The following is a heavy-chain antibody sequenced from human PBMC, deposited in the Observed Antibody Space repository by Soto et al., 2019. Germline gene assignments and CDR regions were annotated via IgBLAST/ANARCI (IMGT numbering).Heavy chain of an antibody. J-gene: IGHJ4*02. CDR2: ISSSSSYI. CDR3: AREAGGVLLWFGELQAIDY. V-gene: IGHV3-21*01. Sequence: EVQLVESGGGLVKPGGSLRLSCAASGFTFSSYSMNWVRQAPGKGLEWVSSISSSSSYIYYADSVKGRFTISRDNAKNSLYLQMNSLRAEDTAVYYCAREAGGVLLWFGELQAIDYWGQGTLVTVSS. CDR1: GFTFSSYS. D-gene: IGHD3-10*01.